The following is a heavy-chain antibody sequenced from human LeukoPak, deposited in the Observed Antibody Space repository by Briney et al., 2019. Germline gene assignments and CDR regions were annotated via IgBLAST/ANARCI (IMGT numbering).Heavy chain of an antibody. D-gene: IGHD1-26*01. CDR1: GGTFSSYA. Sequence: GASVKVSCKASGGTFSSYAISWVRQAPGQGLEWMGGIIPILGTANYAQKFQGRVTITADESTSTAYMELSSLRSEDTAVYYCARWISGSYFWFDPWGQGTLVTVSS. CDR2: IIPILGTA. CDR3: ARWISGSYFWFDP. V-gene: IGHV1-69*13. J-gene: IGHJ5*02.